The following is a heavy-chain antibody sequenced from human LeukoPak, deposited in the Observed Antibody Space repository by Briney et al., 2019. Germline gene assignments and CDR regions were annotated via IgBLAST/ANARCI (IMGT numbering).Heavy chain of an antibody. CDR1: GGSISSSSYY. V-gene: IGHV4-39*07. CDR2: IYYSGST. D-gene: IGHD6-19*01. Sequence: PSETLSLTCTVSGGSISSSSYYWGWIRQPPGKGLEWIGSIYYSGSTYYNPSLKSRVTISIDTSNNQFSLTLSSVTAADTAFYYCARDPKSAVAADWFDPWGQGTLVTVSS. J-gene: IGHJ5*01. CDR3: ARDPKSAVAADWFDP.